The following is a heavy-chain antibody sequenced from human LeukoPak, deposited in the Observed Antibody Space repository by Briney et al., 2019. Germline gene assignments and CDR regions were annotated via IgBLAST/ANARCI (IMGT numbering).Heavy chain of an antibody. CDR1: GGTFSSYA. CDR2: IIPIFGTA. V-gene: IGHV1-69*06. Sequence: ASVKVSCKASGGTFSSYAISWVRQAPGQGLEWMGGIIPIFGTANYAQKFQGRVTITADKSTSTAYMELSSLRSEDTAVYYCARTYYYDSSGYYYFSWFDYWGQGTLVTVSS. D-gene: IGHD3-22*01. J-gene: IGHJ4*02. CDR3: ARTYYYDSSGYYYFSWFDY.